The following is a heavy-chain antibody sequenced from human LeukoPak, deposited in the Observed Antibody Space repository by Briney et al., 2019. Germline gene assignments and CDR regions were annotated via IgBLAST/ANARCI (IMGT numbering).Heavy chain of an antibody. V-gene: IGHV1-69*13. CDR3: ARGSYSSGYSRRRGAFDI. J-gene: IGHJ3*02. Sequence: SVKVSCKASGYTFTSYAISWVRQAPGQGLEWMGGIIPIFGTANYAQKFQGRVTITADESTSTAYMELSSLRSEDTAVYYCARGSYSSGYSRRRGAFDIWGQGTMVTVSS. CDR1: GYTFTSYA. CDR2: IIPIFGTA. D-gene: IGHD3-22*01.